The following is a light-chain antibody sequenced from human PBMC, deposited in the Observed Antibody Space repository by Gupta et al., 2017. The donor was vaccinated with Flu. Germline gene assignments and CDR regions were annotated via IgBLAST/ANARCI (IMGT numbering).Light chain of an antibody. CDR2: GNS. V-gene: IGLV1-40*01. Sequence: QSVLTQPPSVSEAPGQRVTISCTVSSPDIGADYDVHWYQHLPGTAPRLLIYGNSKRPSGVPDRFSGSKSGTSAALAITGLQAEDEADYYCQSYDSSMSGSVFGGGTKLTVL. CDR1: SPDIGADYD. CDR3: QSYDSSMSGSV. J-gene: IGLJ3*02.